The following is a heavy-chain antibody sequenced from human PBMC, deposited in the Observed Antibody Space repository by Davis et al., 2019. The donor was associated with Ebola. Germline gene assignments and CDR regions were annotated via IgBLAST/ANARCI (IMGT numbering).Heavy chain of an antibody. D-gene: IGHD4-17*01. CDR1: GYTSTSHD. J-gene: IGHJ5*02. CDR2: MNPHSGNT. Sequence: AASVKVSCKASGYTSTSHDINWVRQAAGQGLEWMGWMNPHSGNTGYAQKFKGRITMTRDTSISTAYMEVSSLRSEDTAVYYCARHINYGDYGSGWFDPWGQGTLVSVSS. V-gene: IGHV1-8*01. CDR3: ARHINYGDYGSGWFDP.